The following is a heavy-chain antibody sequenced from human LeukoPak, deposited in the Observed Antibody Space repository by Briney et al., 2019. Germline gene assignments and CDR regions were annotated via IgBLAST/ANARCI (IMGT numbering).Heavy chain of an antibody. CDR1: GYNFTTYW. V-gene: IGHV5-10-1*01. CDR3: ARPRIVGATSDAFDI. CDR2: IDPSDSYT. J-gene: IGHJ3*02. Sequence: GESLKISCKGSGYNFTTYWISWVRQMPGKGLEWMGRIDPSDSYTNFSPSFQGHVTISSDKSISTAYLQWSSLKASDTAMYYCARPRIVGATSDAFDIWGQGTMVTVSS. D-gene: IGHD1-26*01.